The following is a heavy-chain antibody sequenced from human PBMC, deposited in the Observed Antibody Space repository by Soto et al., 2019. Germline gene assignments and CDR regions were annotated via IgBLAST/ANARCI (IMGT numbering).Heavy chain of an antibody. J-gene: IGHJ4*02. CDR3: ASVTTIWSN. D-gene: IGHD2-21*02. V-gene: IGHV1-46*01. CDR1: GYSSSNYY. Sequence: QVQVVQSGAEVKEPGASVKVSCKASGYSSSNYYTHWVRQAPGQGLEWMGILNPYGDSSNYAQLFHVRVTLTRDTSTNTDYMDLSRLTSDDTAVYYCASVTTIWSNWGQGTLVTVSS. CDR2: LNPYGDSS.